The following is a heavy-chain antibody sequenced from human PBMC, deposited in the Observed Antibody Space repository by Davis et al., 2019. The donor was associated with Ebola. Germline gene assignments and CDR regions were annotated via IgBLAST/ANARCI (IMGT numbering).Heavy chain of an antibody. CDR1: GGSISSSNW. J-gene: IGHJ6*02. CDR3: ARVSLLWFGELWDYYYGMDV. CDR2: IYHSGST. D-gene: IGHD3-10*01. V-gene: IGHV4-4*02. Sequence: SETLSLTCAVSGGSISSSNWWSWVRQPPGKGLEWIGEIYHSGSTNYNPSLKSRVTISVDKSKNQFSLKLSSVTAADTAVYYCARVSLLWFGELWDYYYGMDVWGQGTTVTVSS.